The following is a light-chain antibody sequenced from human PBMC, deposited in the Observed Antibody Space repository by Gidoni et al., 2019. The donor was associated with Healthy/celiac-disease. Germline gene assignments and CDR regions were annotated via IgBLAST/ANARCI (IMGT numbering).Light chain of an antibody. CDR2: GAL. CDR1: QSVSSSY. J-gene: IGKJ2*01. V-gene: IGKV3-20*01. CDR3: QKYGSSPLYT. Sequence: EILLTLSPGALSLSPGERATLSCRASQSVSSSYLAWYQQKPGQAPRLLIYGALSRATGIPDRFSGSGSGTDFTLTISRLEPEDFAVYYCQKYGSSPLYTFGQGTKLEIK.